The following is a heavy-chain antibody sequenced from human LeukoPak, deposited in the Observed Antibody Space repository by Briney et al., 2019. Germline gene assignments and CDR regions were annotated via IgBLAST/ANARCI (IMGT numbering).Heavy chain of an antibody. CDR2: ISGSDGST. CDR1: GFTFSSYA. D-gene: IGHD1-1*01. Sequence: PGGSLRLSCAASGFTFSSYAMTWVRQAPDKGLEWVSAISGSDGSTYYADSVKGRFTISRDDSQNTLYLQMNSLSAEDTAVYYCAKGETSGCANWHCLYYWGQGTLVTVSS. V-gene: IGHV3-23*01. J-gene: IGHJ4*02. CDR3: AKGETSGCANWHCLYY.